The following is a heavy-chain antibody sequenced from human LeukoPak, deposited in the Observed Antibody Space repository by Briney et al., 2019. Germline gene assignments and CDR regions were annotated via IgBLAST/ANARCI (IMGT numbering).Heavy chain of an antibody. CDR1: GFTFSSYG. V-gene: IGHV3-13*01. J-gene: IGHJ6*03. Sequence: GGSLRLSCAPSGFTFSSYGMHWVRQPTRQGLEWVSTIGTASDTYYPGSVEGRFTLSRDNAKNSLYLQMNSLTAGDTAVYYCARGPPRGKYYYMDVWGKGTTVTVSS. CDR3: ARGPPRGKYYYMDV. CDR2: IGTASDT. D-gene: IGHD1-1*01.